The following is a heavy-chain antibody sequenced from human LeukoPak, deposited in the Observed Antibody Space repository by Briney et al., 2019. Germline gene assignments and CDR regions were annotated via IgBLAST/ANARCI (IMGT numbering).Heavy chain of an antibody. CDR1: GFTFSSYG. J-gene: IGHJ4*02. D-gene: IGHD3-22*01. V-gene: IGHV3-33*01. CDR2: IWYDGSNK. Sequence: GGSLRLSCAATGFTFSSYGMHWVRQAPGKGLEWVAVIWYDGSNKYYADSVKGRFTISRDNSKNTLYLQMNSLRAEDTAVYYCARDNYYDSSGYCDYWGQGTLVTVSS. CDR3: ARDNYYDSSGYCDY.